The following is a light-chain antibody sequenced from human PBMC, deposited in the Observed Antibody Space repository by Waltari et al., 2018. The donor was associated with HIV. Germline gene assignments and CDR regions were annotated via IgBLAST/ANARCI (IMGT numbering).Light chain of an antibody. CDR3: SAWDDKLTALV. Sequence: QSVLTQPPSASGTPGQRVTISCSGNSYNIGNNFVSWYQQVPGMAPELLIYQNDQRPAGVPDRCAGPKSGTSASLAMSGLRSEDEADYYCSAWDDKLTALVFGGGTKLTDL. CDR2: QND. V-gene: IGLV1-47*01. CDR1: SYNIGNNF. J-gene: IGLJ2*01.